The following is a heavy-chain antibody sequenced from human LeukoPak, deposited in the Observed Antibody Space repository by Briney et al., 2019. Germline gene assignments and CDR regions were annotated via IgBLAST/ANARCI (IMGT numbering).Heavy chain of an antibody. Sequence: PGGSLRLSCAASGFTFDDYAMHWVRQAPGKGLEWVSGISWNSGSIGYADSVKGRFTTSRDNAKNSLYLQMNSLRAEDTALYYCASSASGWYWYFDYWGQGTLVTVSS. CDR2: ISWNSGSI. CDR1: GFTFDDYA. D-gene: IGHD6-19*01. CDR3: ASSASGWYWYFDY. V-gene: IGHV3-9*01. J-gene: IGHJ4*02.